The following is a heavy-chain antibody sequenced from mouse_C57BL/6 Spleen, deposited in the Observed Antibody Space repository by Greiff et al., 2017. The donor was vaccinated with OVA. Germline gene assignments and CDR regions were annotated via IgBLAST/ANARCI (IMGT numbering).Heavy chain of an antibody. V-gene: IGHV1-50*01. CDR3: ANYYGSGFAY. CDR2: IDPSDSYT. J-gene: IGHJ3*01. CDR1: GYTFTSYW. Sequence: QVQLQQPGAELVKPGASVKLSCKASGYTFTSYWMQWVKQRPGQGLEWIGEIDPSDSYTNSNQKFKGKATLTVDTSSSTAYMQLSSLTSEDSAVYYCANYYGSGFAYWGQGTLVTVSA. D-gene: IGHD1-1*01.